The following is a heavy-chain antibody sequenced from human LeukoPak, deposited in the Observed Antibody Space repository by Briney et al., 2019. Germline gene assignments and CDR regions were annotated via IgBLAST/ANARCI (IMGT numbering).Heavy chain of an antibody. J-gene: IGHJ4*02. Sequence: SETLSLTCTVSGGSISSSSYYWGWIRQPPGKGLEWIGSICYSGSTYYNPPLKSRVTISVDTSKNQFSLKLSSVTAADTAVYYRARHEMLDTAMVNWGQGTLVTVSS. CDR1: GGSISSSSYY. CDR2: ICYSGST. V-gene: IGHV4-39*01. D-gene: IGHD5-18*01. CDR3: ARHEMLDTAMVN.